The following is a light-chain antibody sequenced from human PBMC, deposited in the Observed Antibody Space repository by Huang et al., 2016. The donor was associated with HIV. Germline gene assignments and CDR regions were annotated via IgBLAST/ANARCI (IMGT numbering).Light chain of an antibody. CDR3: QQTYNTPRT. Sequence: DILMTQSPSSLSASIGDRVTITCRASQSISNFLNWYQQKPGKAPNRLIYAASSLQSGVPPRFDGGGSGTDFTLTISSLQPEDFATYYCQQTYNTPRTFGRGTRLEIK. J-gene: IGKJ2*02. CDR2: AAS. V-gene: IGKV1-39*01. CDR1: QSISNF.